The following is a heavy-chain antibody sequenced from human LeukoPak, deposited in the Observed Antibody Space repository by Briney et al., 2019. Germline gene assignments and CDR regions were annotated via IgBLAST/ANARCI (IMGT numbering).Heavy chain of an antibody. CDR3: ARDYCGSGSYTPYLDY. CDR1: GGSISSSSYY. Sequence: SETLSLTCTVSGGSISSSSYYWGWIRQPPGKGLEWIGSIYYSGSTYYNPSLKSRVTISVDTSKNQFSLKLSSVTAADTAVCYCARDYCGSGSYTPYLDYWGQGTLVTVSS. V-gene: IGHV4-39*07. J-gene: IGHJ4*02. CDR2: IYYSGST. D-gene: IGHD3-10*01.